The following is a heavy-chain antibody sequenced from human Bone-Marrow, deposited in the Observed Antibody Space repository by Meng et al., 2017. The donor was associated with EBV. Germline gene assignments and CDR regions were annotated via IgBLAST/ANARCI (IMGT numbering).Heavy chain of an antibody. CDR2: IHHSGTT. CDR3: ARGLGGHYPTMEY. Sequence: QVALETSGAGLVKTSGTLSLTCAASGASIGSSDWWTWVRQAQGKGLEWIGEIHHSGTTNCNPSLESRVTISIDKSDNQFSLKLTSVTAADTAVYYCARGLGGHYPTMEYWGQGALVTVSS. V-gene: IGHV4-4*02. J-gene: IGHJ4*02. D-gene: IGHD3-22*01. CDR1: GASIGSSDW.